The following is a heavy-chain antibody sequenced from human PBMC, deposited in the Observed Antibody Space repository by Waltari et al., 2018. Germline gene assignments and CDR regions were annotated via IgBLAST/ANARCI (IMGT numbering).Heavy chain of an antibody. Sequence: QVQLVESGGGVVQPGRSLRLSCAASGFTFSSYGMHWVRQAPGKGLEWVAVIWYDGSNKYYADSVKGRFTISRDNSKNTLYLQMNSLRAEDTAVYYCAKGPRELVGVDAFDIWGQGTMVTVSS. CDR2: IWYDGSNK. V-gene: IGHV3-33*06. CDR3: AKGPRELVGVDAFDI. CDR1: GFTFSSYG. D-gene: IGHD1-26*01. J-gene: IGHJ3*02.